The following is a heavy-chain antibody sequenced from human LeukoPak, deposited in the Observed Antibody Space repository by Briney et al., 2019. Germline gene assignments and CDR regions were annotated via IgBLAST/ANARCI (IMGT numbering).Heavy chain of an antibody. V-gene: IGHV1-18*01. CDR3: ARARDSSGYPYYYYMDA. D-gene: IGHD3-22*01. CDR2: ISAYNGNT. Sequence: ASVKVSCKASGYTFTSYGISWVRQAPGQGLEWMGWISAYNGNTNYAQKLQGRVTMTTDTSTSTAYMELRSLRSDDTAVYYCARARDSSGYPYYYYMDAWGKGTTVTVSS. CDR1: GYTFTSYG. J-gene: IGHJ6*03.